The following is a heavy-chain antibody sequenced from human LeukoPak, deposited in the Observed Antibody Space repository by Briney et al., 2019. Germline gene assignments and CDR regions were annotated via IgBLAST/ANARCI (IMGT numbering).Heavy chain of an antibody. Sequence: GGSLTLYCALDAFTPRHFRMSRACQAPGKGLEWLAFIANDGGITAYYGDLLMGRFTISRDNPKKEVYLQMTGLRTDKYACDYCVGVDERRHYVWGQGTLVTVSS. CDR3: VGVDERRHYV. CDR1: AFTPRHFR. D-gene: IGHD3-16*01. CDR2: IANDGGITA. J-gene: IGHJ4*02. V-gene: IGHV3-30*02.